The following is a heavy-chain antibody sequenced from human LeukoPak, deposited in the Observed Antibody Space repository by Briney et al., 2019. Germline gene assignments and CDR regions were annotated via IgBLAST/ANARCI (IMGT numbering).Heavy chain of an antibody. CDR2: IYSSGST. D-gene: IGHD6-6*01. V-gene: IGHV4-4*07. Sequence: SETLSLTCTVSGGSISSYYWSWIRQPAGKGLEWIGRIYSSGSTNYTPSLKSRVTMSVDTSKNQFSLKLSSVTAADTAVYYCARDPEKPARPFGAFDYWGQGTLVTVSS. J-gene: IGHJ4*02. CDR3: ARDPEKPARPFGAFDY. CDR1: GGSISSYY.